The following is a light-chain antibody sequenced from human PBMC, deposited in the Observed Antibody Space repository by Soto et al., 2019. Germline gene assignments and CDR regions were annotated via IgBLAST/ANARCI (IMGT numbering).Light chain of an antibody. V-gene: IGKV1-5*03. CDR1: QTISSW. CDR2: KAS. J-gene: IGKJ5*01. CDR3: QQYNNYST. Sequence: DIQMTQSPSTLSGSVGDRVTITCRASQTISSWLAWYQPKPGKAPKLLIYKASTLKSGVPSRLSVNGSGTEFTLTIRSLQPDDFATYYCQQYNNYSTFGQGTRLEIK.